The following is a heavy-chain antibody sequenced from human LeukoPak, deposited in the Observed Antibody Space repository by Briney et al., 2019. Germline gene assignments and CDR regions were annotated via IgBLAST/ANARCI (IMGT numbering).Heavy chain of an antibody. J-gene: IGHJ5*02. D-gene: IGHD1-14*01. V-gene: IGHV4-39*01. Sequence: SETLSLTCTVSGVSISSSNSYWGWIRQPPGKGLEWVSSIYYSGNTYYNASLKSQVSISIDTSKNQFSLRLTSVTAADTAVYYCARGRRKGIRLNWFDPWGQGTLVTVSS. CDR2: IYYSGNT. CDR3: ARGRRKGIRLNWFDP. CDR1: GVSISSSNSY.